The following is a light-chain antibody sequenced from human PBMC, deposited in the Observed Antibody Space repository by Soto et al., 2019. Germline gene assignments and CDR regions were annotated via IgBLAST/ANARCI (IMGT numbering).Light chain of an antibody. CDR3: SSYAGSNNYV. CDR1: SSDIGGYNY. Sequence: QSALTQPPSASGSPGQSVTISCTGTSSDIGGYNYVSWYQQHPGKAPKLMIYEVSKRPSGVPDRFSGSKSGNTASLTVSGLQAEDEADYCCSSYAGSNNYVFGSGTKRTVL. CDR2: EVS. V-gene: IGLV2-8*01. J-gene: IGLJ1*01.